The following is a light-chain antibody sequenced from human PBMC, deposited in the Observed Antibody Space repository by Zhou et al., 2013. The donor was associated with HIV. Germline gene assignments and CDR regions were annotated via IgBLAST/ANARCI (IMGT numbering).Light chain of an antibody. CDR1: QTIDNY. J-gene: IGKJ1*01. V-gene: IGKV1-17*01. CDR3: LQHNVYPWT. CDR2: AAS. Sequence: DIQMTQSPTSLSASVGDRVTITCRPSQTIDNYLNWYQRKPGKAPKLLIFAASTLQSGVSSNFSGSGSGTDFTLTVNSLQPEDFATYYCLQHNVYPWTFGRGTRVDIK.